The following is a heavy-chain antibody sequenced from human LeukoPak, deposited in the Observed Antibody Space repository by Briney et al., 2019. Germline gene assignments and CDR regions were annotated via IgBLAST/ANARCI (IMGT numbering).Heavy chain of an antibody. CDR1: GFTFSSYG. D-gene: IGHD3-16*01. V-gene: IGHV3-33*01. CDR2: SWYDGSSK. J-gene: IGHJ5*02. CDR3: ARDQSNQDLGTSNWFDP. Sequence: GGSLRLSCAASGFTFSSYGMHWVRQAPGKGLEWVAVSWYDGSSKYYADSVKGRFTISRDNSKDTLYMQVNSLRVEDTAVYYCARDQSNQDLGTSNWFDPWGQGTLVTVSS.